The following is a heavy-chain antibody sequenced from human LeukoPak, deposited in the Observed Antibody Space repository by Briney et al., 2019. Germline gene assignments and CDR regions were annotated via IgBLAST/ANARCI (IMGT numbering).Heavy chain of an antibody. V-gene: IGHV3-15*01. CDR1: GLTFSSAW. CDR3: STDHAFDI. Sequence: KPGGSLRLSCAASGLTFSSAWMTWVRQAPGKGLEWVGRIKSKTDGGQPDYAAAVKARFTITREDSIHTQYLQMNSLKIEDTAVYYCSTDHAFDIWGQGAMVTVSS. J-gene: IGHJ3*02. CDR2: IKSKTDGGQP.